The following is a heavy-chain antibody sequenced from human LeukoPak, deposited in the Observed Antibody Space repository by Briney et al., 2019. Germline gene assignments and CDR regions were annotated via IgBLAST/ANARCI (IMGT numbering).Heavy chain of an antibody. J-gene: IGHJ4*02. Sequence: ASVKVSCKASGYTFTSYDIHWVRQATGQGLEWMGWMNPNSGNTSYAQKFQGRVTMTRNTSISTAYMELSSLRSEDTAVYYCARVTTPYDYGDWNFDYWGQGTLVTVSS. CDR3: ARVTTPYDYGDWNFDY. V-gene: IGHV1-8*01. CDR2: MNPNSGNT. CDR1: GYTFTSYD. D-gene: IGHD4-17*01.